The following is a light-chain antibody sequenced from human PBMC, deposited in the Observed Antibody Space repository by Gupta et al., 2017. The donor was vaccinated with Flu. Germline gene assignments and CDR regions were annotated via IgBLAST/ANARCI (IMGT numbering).Light chain of an antibody. CDR3: QVWDRLGV. J-gene: IGLJ1*01. CDR2: RDS. CDR1: NIGSKK. Sequence: SYELTQPLSVSVALGQTARITCGGNNIGSKKVHGYKQKPGKAPVLAIYRDSNRPSGIPERFSGSNSGNTATLTISRAQAGDEADYYCQVWDRLGVFGTGTKVTVL. V-gene: IGLV3-9*01.